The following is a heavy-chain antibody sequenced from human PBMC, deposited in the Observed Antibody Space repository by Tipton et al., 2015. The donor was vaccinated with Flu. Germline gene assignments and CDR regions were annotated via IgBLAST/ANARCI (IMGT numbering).Heavy chain of an antibody. V-gene: IGHV4-38-2*01. CDR2: IYHSGFT. D-gene: IGHD2/OR15-2a*01. CDR3: ARNPSKDEYEISWYFDV. J-gene: IGHJ2*01. Sequence: TLSLTCDVSGYSISSGYHWGWVRQSPGKGLEWLGSIYHSGFTYYNPSLKSRVTISVDTSKNQLSLKLRSVAAADTAVYYCARNPSKDEYEISWYFDVWGPGTLVTVSS. CDR1: GYSISSGYH.